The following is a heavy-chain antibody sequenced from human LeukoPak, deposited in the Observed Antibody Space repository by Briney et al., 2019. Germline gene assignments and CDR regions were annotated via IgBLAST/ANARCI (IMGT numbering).Heavy chain of an antibody. CDR2: IYYSGST. Sequence: SETLSLTCTVSGSSISSYYWSWIRQPPGKGLEWIGYIYYSGSTNYNPSLKSRVTISVDTSKNQFSLKLSSVTAADTAVYYCAGSSTSWGDYWGQGTLVTVSS. CDR3: AGSSTSWGDY. CDR1: GSSISSYY. V-gene: IGHV4-59*01. D-gene: IGHD2-2*01. J-gene: IGHJ4*02.